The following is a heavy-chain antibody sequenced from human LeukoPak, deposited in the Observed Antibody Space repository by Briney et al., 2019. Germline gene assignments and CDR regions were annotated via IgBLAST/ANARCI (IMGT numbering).Heavy chain of an antibody. V-gene: IGHV4-39*01. J-gene: IGHJ3*02. D-gene: IGHD5/OR15-5a*01. CDR1: GDSIRNHIYS. Sequence: SEPLCLTGAVSGDSIRNHIYSWDWIRQTPGKGLEWIGAVYHTGNAYYNPSLKSRLTISVDTSDNRFSLHLSSVNAADTAIYYCARLRALSGHRGAFDIWGQGTLVTVSS. CDR2: VYHTGNA. CDR3: ARLRALSGHRGAFDI.